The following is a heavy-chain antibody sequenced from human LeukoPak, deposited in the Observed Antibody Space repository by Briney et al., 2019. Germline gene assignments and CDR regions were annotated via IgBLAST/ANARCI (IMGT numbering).Heavy chain of an antibody. CDR2: IIPIFGTA. D-gene: IGHD3-3*01. CDR1: GYTFTSYD. CDR3: ARSGITIFGVVTDDAFDI. Sequence: SVKVSCKASGYTFTSYDINWVRQAPGQGLEWMGGIIPIFGTANYAQKFQGRVTITTDESTSTAYMELSSLRSEDTAVYYCARSGITIFGVVTDDAFDIWGQGTMVTVSS. V-gene: IGHV1-69*05. J-gene: IGHJ3*02.